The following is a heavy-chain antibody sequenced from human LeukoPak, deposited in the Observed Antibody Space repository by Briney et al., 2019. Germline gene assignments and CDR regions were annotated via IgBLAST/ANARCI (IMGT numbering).Heavy chain of an antibody. J-gene: IGHJ4*02. V-gene: IGHV4-59*01. CDR3: ARVTVVNFYYFDY. CDR2: IYYSGST. D-gene: IGHD4-23*01. CDR1: GGSISSYY. Sequence: SETLSLTCTVSGGSISSYYWSWIRQPPGKGLEWIGYIYYSGSTNYNPSLKSRVTISVDTSKNQFSLKLSSVTDADTAVYYCARVTVVNFYYFDYWGQGTLVTVSS.